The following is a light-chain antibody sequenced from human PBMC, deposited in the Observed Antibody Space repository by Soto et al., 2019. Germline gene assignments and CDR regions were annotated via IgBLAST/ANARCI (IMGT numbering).Light chain of an antibody. Sequence: DIVMTQSPLSLSVTPGEPASISCRSSQSLLNTNGYYYLDWYLQKPGQCPQLLIYLGSNRAPGVTDRFSGSRSGTDFTLEISGVEAEDVGIYYCMQALQTPLTFGQGTRLEIK. V-gene: IGKV2-28*01. CDR3: MQALQTPLT. CDR1: QSLLNTNGYYY. CDR2: LGS. J-gene: IGKJ5*01.